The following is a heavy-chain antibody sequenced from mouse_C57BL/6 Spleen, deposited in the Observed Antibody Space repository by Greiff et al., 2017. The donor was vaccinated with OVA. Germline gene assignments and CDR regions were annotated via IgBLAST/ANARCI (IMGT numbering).Heavy chain of an antibody. D-gene: IGHD2-4*01. V-gene: IGHV3-6*01. CDR3: ARGDYDVDYAMDY. J-gene: IGHJ4*01. CDR1: GYSITSGYY. Sequence: VQLQQSGPGLVKPSQSLSLTCSVTGYSITSGYYWNWIRQFPGNKLEWMGYISYDGSNNYNPSLKNRISITRDTSKNQFFLKLNSVTTEDTATDYCARGDYDVDYAMDYWGQGTSVTVSS. CDR2: ISYDGSN.